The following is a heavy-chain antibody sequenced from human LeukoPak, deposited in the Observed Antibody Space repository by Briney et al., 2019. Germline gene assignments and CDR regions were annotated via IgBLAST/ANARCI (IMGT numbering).Heavy chain of an antibody. Sequence: SETLSLTCTVSGDSINNYYWNWIRQPAGKGLEWIGRLYTSGTTNYNPSLKSRVTMSVDTSKNQFSLKLRSVTAADTAVYYCAREYVGSSPTAWGQGTQVTVSS. CDR2: LYTSGTT. V-gene: IGHV4-4*07. CDR1: GDSINNYY. J-gene: IGHJ5*02. D-gene: IGHD2-15*01. CDR3: AREYVGSSPTA.